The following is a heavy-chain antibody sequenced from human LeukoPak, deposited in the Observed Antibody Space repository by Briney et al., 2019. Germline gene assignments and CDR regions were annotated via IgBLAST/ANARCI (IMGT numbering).Heavy chain of an antibody. D-gene: IGHD3-3*01. J-gene: IGHJ3*02. CDR1: GFLLSTSGVG. V-gene: IGHV2-5*01. CDR3: AHRPAPYYDFWSGYYRDAFDI. CDR2: IYWNDDK. Sequence: ESGPTLVKPTQTLTLTCTFSGFLLSTSGVGVGWIRQPPGKALEWLALIYWNDDKRYSPSLKSRLTITKDTSKNQVVLTMTNMDPVDTATYYCAHRPAPYYDFWSGYYRDAFDIWGQGTMVTVSS.